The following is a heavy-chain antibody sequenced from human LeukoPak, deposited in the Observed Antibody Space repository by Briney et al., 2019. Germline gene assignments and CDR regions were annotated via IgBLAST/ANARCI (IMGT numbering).Heavy chain of an antibody. Sequence: GGSLRLSCAASGFTFSSYGMSWVRQAPGKGLEWVSAISGSGGSTYYADSVKGRFTISRDNSKNTLYLQMNSLRAEDTAVYYCAKDGGDYYGSGSYRYYYYMDVWGKGTTVTISS. D-gene: IGHD3-10*01. J-gene: IGHJ6*03. CDR1: GFTFSSYG. V-gene: IGHV3-23*01. CDR3: AKDGGDYYGSGSYRYYYYMDV. CDR2: ISGSGGST.